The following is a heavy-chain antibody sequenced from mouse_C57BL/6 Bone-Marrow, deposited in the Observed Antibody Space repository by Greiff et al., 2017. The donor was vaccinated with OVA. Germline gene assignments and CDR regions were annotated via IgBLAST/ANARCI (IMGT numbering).Heavy chain of an antibody. CDR3: ARYYYGSSYWYFDV. CDR2: IWSGGST. Sequence: VQLQESGPGLVQPSQSLSIPCTVSGFSLTSYGVHWVRQSPGKGLEWLGVIWSGGSTDYNAAFISRLSISKDNSKSQVFFKMNSLQADDTAIYYCARYYYGSSYWYFDVWGTGTTVTVSS. V-gene: IGHV2-2*01. D-gene: IGHD1-1*01. CDR1: GFSLTSYG. J-gene: IGHJ1*03.